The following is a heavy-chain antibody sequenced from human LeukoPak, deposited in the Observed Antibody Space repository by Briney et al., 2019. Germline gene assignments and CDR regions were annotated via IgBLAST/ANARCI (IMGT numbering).Heavy chain of an antibody. J-gene: IGHJ4*02. CDR3: ARARVGSYFDY. Sequence: NPSETLSRTCAVYGGSFSGYYWSWIRQPPGKGLEWIGEINHSGSTNYNPSLKSRVTISVDTSKNQFSLKLSSVTAADTAVYYCARARVGSYFDYWGQGTLVTVSS. CDR1: GGSFSGYY. V-gene: IGHV4-34*01. D-gene: IGHD2-15*01. CDR2: INHSGST.